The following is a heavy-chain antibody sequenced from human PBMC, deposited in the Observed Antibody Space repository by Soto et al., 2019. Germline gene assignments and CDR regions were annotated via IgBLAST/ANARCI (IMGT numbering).Heavy chain of an antibody. CDR2: INLNSGGT. Sequence: QAQWLQPGAEVKKLGASVRFSCKASGYSLTGYFTQGVQLAPGQGLGGMGWINLNSGGTNYAQKFQGRVTMTRDTSISTAYMELSRLRSDDTAVYYCARGGDTAMVYHGMDVWGQGTTVTVSS. CDR1: GYSLTGYF. V-gene: IGHV1-2*03. J-gene: IGHJ6*02. D-gene: IGHD5-18*01. CDR3: ARGGDTAMVYHGMDV.